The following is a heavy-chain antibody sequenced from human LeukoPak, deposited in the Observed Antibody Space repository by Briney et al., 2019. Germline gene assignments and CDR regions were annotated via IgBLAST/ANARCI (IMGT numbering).Heavy chain of an antibody. J-gene: IGHJ6*03. V-gene: IGHV3-7*01. Sequence: PGGSLRLSCAASGFTFSSYWMSWVRQAPGKGLEWVANIKQDGSEKYYVDSVKGRFTISRDNAKNSLYLQMNSLRAEDTAVYYCAREGGFHRALYYYYMDVWGKGTTVTVSS. CDR3: AREGGFHRALYYYYMDV. D-gene: IGHD3-16*01. CDR2: IKQDGSEK. CDR1: GFTFSSYW.